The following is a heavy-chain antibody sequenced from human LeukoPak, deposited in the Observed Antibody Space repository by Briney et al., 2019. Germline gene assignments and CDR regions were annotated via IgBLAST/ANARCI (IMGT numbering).Heavy chain of an antibody. D-gene: IGHD2-8*01. CDR3: ARSGSRICTNGVCTRGNAFDI. J-gene: IGHJ3*02. CDR1: GGSISSYY. V-gene: IGHV4-59*05. Sequence: SETLSLTCTVSGGSISSYYWSWIRQPPGKGLEWIGSIYYSGSTYYNPSLKSRVTISVDTSKNQFSLKLSSVTAADTAVYYCARSGSRICTNGVCTRGNAFDIWGQGTMVTVSS. CDR2: IYYSGST.